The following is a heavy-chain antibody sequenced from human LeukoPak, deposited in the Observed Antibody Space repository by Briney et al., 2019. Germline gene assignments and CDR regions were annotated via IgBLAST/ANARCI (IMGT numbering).Heavy chain of an antibody. D-gene: IGHD3-22*01. V-gene: IGHV3-7*01. CDR2: IKQDGSEK. Sequence: GGSLRLSCAASGFTFSNAWMSWVRQAPGKGLEWVANIKQDGSEKYYVDSVKGRFTISRDNAKNSLYLQMNSLRAEDTAVYYCARGTYDGSGYYLPYWGQGTLVTVSS. CDR1: GFTFSNAW. CDR3: ARGTYDGSGYYLPY. J-gene: IGHJ4*02.